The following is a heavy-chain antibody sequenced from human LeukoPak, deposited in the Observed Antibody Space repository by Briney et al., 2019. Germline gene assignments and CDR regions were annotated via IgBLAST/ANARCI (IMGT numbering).Heavy chain of an antibody. J-gene: IGHJ4*02. Sequence: GGSLRLSCAASGFTLSSYAMSWVRQAPGKELEWVSAIIDTGNTYHADSVKGRFTISRDSSKNTLFLQMNRLRPEDAAVYYCAKAPVTTCRGAFCYPFDYWGLGTLVTVSS. V-gene: IGHV3-23*01. CDR1: GFTLSSYA. D-gene: IGHD2-15*01. CDR3: AKAPVTTCRGAFCYPFDY. CDR2: IIDTGNT.